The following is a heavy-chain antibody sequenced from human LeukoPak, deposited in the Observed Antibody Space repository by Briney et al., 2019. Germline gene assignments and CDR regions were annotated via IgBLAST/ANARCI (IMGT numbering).Heavy chain of an antibody. V-gene: IGHV3-30-3*01. Sequence: GGSLRLSCAASGFTFSSYGMHWVRQAPGKGLEWVAAISYDGSNKYYADSVKGRFTISRDNSKNTLYLQMNSLRAEDTAVYYCAEDHYYDSSAYYDFWGQGTLVTVSS. CDR2: ISYDGSNK. CDR3: AEDHYYDSSAYYDF. D-gene: IGHD3-22*01. CDR1: GFTFSSYG. J-gene: IGHJ4*02.